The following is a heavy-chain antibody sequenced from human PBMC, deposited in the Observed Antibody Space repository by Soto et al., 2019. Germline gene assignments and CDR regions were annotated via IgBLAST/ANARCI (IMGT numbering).Heavy chain of an antibody. V-gene: IGHV5-51*01. CDR2: VYPRDSDT. CDR3: ARPPLPGYSIHFNS. D-gene: IGHD2-15*01. J-gene: IGHJ4*02. CDR1: GYIFIDYW. Sequence: GESLKISCKASGYIFIDYWIGWVRQMPGKGLEWMGIVYPRDSDTRYSPSFQGQVTISADRSTGTAFLQWRSLKASDTALYYCARPPLPGYSIHFNSWGQGTLVTVS.